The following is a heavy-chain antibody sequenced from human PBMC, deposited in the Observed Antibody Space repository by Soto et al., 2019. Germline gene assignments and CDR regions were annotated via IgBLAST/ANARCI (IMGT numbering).Heavy chain of an antibody. CDR1: GGTLSSYA. Sequence: SVKVSCKASGGTLSSYAISWVRQAPGQGLEWMGGIIPIFGTANYAQKFQGRVTITADESTSTAYMELSSLRSEDTAVYYCARSRTGTSWFDPWGQGTLVTVSS. V-gene: IGHV1-69*13. J-gene: IGHJ5*02. D-gene: IGHD1-7*01. CDR2: IIPIFGTA. CDR3: ARSRTGTSWFDP.